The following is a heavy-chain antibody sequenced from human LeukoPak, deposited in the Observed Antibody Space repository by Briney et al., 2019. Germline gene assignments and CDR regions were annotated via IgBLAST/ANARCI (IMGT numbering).Heavy chain of an antibody. J-gene: IGHJ6*03. D-gene: IGHD2-2*01. CDR1: GYTFTGYY. Sequence: GASVKVSCKASGYTFTGYYMHWVRQAPGQGLEWMGWINPNSGGTNYAQKFQGRVTMTRDTSISTAYMELSRLRSDDTAVYYYARGRYCSSTSCSRDYYYMDVWGKGTTVTVSS. CDR2: INPNSGGT. V-gene: IGHV1-2*02. CDR3: ARGRYCSSTSCSRDYYYMDV.